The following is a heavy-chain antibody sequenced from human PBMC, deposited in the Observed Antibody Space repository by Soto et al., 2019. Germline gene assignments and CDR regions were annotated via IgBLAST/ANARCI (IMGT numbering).Heavy chain of an antibody. J-gene: IGHJ4*02. Sequence: GGSLRLSCAASGFTFRSYAMSWVRQAPGKGLEWVSGISGSGSSTYYADSVKGRFTISRDNSKDTLYLQMNSLRAEDTAVYYCARDLYGGNPAADYGGQGTLVTVSS. CDR3: ARDLYGGNPAADY. CDR1: GFTFRSYA. V-gene: IGHV3-23*01. D-gene: IGHD4-17*01. CDR2: ISGSGSST.